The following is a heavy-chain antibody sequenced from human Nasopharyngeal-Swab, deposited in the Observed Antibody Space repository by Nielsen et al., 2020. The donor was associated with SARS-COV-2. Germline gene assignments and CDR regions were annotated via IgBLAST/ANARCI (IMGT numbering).Heavy chain of an antibody. CDR3: ASDLHCSGGSCYSYGMDV. CDR2: IKQDGSEK. CDR1: GFTFSSYW. Sequence: GGSLRLSCAASGFTFSSYWMSWVRKAPGKGLEWVANIKQDGSEKYYVDSVKGRFTISRDNATNSLYLQMNSLRAEDTAVYYCASDLHCSGGSCYSYGMDVWGQVTTVTVSS. D-gene: IGHD2-15*01. V-gene: IGHV3-7*01. J-gene: IGHJ6*02.